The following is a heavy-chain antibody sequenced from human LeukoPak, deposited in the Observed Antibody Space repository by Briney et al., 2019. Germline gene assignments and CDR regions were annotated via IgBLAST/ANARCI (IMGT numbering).Heavy chain of an antibody. Sequence: GWSLRLSCAASGFTFSSYEMNWVRQAPGKGLEWVSYISSSGSTIYYADSVKGRFTISRDNAKNSLYLQMNSLRAEDTAVYYCARGPYCSSTSCYYGYYYYMDVWGKGTTVTISS. CDR2: ISSSGSTI. CDR1: GFTFSSYE. CDR3: ARGPYCSSTSCYYGYYYYMDV. V-gene: IGHV3-48*03. D-gene: IGHD2-2*01. J-gene: IGHJ6*03.